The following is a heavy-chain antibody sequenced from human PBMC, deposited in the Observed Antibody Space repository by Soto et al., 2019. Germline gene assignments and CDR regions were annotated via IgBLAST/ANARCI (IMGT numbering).Heavy chain of an antibody. Sequence: QVHLVQSGAEVKKPGASVKVSCKGSGYTFTSYGITWVRQAPGQGLEWMGWISAHNGNTDYAQKLQGRVTVTRDTSKSTAYMELRSLRSDDTALYCCARGRYGDYWGQGALVTVSS. J-gene: IGHJ4*02. CDR3: ARGRYGDY. CDR1: GYTFTSYG. D-gene: IGHD1-1*01. V-gene: IGHV1-18*01. CDR2: ISAHNGNT.